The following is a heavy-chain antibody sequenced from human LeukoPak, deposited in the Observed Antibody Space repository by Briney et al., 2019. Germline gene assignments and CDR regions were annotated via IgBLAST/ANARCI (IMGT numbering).Heavy chain of an antibody. D-gene: IGHD3-22*01. CDR1: GFTFSSYS. J-gene: IGHJ4*02. CDR3: ARGFLPTYYYDSSGSTDPNDY. Sequence: PGGSLRLSCAASGFTFSSYSMNWVRQAPGKGLEWVSYISSSSSTIYYADSVKGRFTISRDNAKNSLYLQMNSLRAEDTAVYYCARGFLPTYYYDSSGSTDPNDYWGQGTLVTVSS. CDR2: ISSSSSTI. V-gene: IGHV3-48*04.